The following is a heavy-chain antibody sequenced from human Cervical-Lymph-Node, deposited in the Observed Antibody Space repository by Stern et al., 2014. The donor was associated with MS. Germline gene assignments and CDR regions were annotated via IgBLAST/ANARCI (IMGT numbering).Heavy chain of an antibody. CDR3: ARVDSHGYFDY. V-gene: IGHV3-53*01. CDR2: IYIDDTT. J-gene: IGHJ4*02. D-gene: IGHD5-18*01. CDR1: GFTVSSNY. Sequence: VQLVESGGGLIQRGGSLRLSCAASGFTVSSNYMSWVRQAPGKGLEWVSVIYIDDTTYYADSVKGRFSMSRDSSKNTLYLQMNSLRADDTAVYYCARVDSHGYFDYWGQGTLVTVSS.